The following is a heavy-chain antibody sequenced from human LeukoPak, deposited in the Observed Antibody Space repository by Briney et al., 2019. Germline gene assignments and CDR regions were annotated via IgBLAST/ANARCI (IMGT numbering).Heavy chain of an antibody. J-gene: IGHJ4*02. CDR1: GYSISSGYY. CDR2: IYHSGST. CDR3: ARSDHDFWSGYYTLFDY. Sequence: PSEALSLTCAVSGYSISSGYYWGWIRQPPGKGLEWIGSIYHSGSTYYNPSLKSRVTISVDTSKNQFPLKLSSVTAADTAVYYCARSDHDFWSGYYTLFDYWGQGTLVTVSS. D-gene: IGHD3-3*01. V-gene: IGHV4-38-2*01.